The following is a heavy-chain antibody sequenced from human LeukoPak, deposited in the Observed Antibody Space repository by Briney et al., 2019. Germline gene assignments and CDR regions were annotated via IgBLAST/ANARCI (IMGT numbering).Heavy chain of an antibody. D-gene: IGHD3-10*01. CDR1: GFTFSSYA. CDR3: AKILLWLGELYVY. CDR2: ISGSGGST. Sequence: GGSLRLSCAASGFTFSSYAMSWVRQAPGKGLEWVSAISGSGGSTYYTDSVKGRFTISRDNTKNTLYLQMNSLRAEDTAGYSCAKILLWLGELYVYWGQGTLVTVSS. V-gene: IGHV3-23*01. J-gene: IGHJ4*02.